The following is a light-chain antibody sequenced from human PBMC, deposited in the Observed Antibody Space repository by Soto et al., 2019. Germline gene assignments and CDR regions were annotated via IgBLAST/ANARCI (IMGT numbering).Light chain of an antibody. V-gene: IGLV2-14*01. J-gene: IGLJ3*02. Sequence: QSALTQPASVSGSPGQSITISCTGTSSDVGVYNYVSWYQHHPGKAPKLMIYEVSNRPSGISNRFSASKSGDTASLTISGLQAEDEADYYCSSYTSSNTWVFGGGTKLTVL. CDR2: EVS. CDR3: SSYTSSNTWV. CDR1: SSDVGVYNY.